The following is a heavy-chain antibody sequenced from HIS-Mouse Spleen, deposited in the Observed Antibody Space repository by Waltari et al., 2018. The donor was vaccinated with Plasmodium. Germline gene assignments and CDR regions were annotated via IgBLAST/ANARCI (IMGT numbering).Heavy chain of an antibody. V-gene: IGHV4-34*01. J-gene: IGHJ4*02. CDR3: ARGRRIVVVTAPRGFFDY. Sequence: QVQLQQWGAGLLKPSETLSLTCAVYGGSFSGYYWSWIRQPPGKGLEWIGEINHSGSTNYNPPLKSRVTISVDTSKNQFSLKLSSVTAADTAVYYCARGRRIVVVTAPRGFFDYWGQGTLVTVSS. CDR2: INHSGST. CDR1: GGSFSGYY. D-gene: IGHD2-21*02.